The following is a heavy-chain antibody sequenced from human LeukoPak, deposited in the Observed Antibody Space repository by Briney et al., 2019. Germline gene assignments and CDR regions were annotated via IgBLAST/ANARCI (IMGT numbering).Heavy chain of an antibody. CDR1: GFTFSSYA. Sequence: GGSLRLSCAASGFTFSSYAMSWVRQAPGKGLEWVSAISGSGGSTYYADSVRGRFTISRDNSKNTLYLQMNSLRAEDTAVYYCAKVPITRYSSGNFDYWGQGTLVTVSS. CDR2: ISGSGGST. D-gene: IGHD6-19*01. J-gene: IGHJ4*02. CDR3: AKVPITRYSSGNFDY. V-gene: IGHV3-23*01.